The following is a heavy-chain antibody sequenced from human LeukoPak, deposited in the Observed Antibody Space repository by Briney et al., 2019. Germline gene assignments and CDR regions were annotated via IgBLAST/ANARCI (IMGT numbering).Heavy chain of an antibody. J-gene: IGHJ6*02. D-gene: IGHD6-19*01. CDR2: AYSDGNT. CDR1: GITVNSTY. CDR3: ARLFGSGWPGYFYYAMDV. V-gene: IGHV3-66*04. Sequence: GGSPRLSCAASGITVNSTYISWVRQAPGKGLEWVSVAYSDGNTYYAGSVKGRFTISRDNSKNTLFLQMNSLRAEDTAVYYCARLFGSGWPGYFYYAMDVWSQGTTVAVSS.